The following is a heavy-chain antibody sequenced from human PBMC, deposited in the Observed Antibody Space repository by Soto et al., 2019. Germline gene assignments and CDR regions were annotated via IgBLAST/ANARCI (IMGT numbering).Heavy chain of an antibody. V-gene: IGHV3-15*07. D-gene: IGHD6-6*01. Sequence: EVQLVESGGGLVKPGGSLRLSCAASGFTFSNAWMNWVRQAPGKGLEWVGRIKSKTDGGTTDYAAPVKGRFTISRDDSKNTLYLQMNSLKTEDTAVYYCTTGGVTTARIDYYYGMDVWGQGTTVTVSS. J-gene: IGHJ6*02. CDR2: IKSKTDGGTT. CDR1: GFTFSNAW. CDR3: TTGGVTTARIDYYYGMDV.